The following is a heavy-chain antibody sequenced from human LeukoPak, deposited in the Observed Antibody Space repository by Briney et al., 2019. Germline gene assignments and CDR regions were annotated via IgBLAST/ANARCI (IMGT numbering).Heavy chain of an antibody. CDR3: ARGRRWWELHEAFDI. Sequence: ASVKVSCKASGYTFTSYEINWVRQATGQGLEWMGWMNPNSGKTGYAQKFQGRVTITRNTSISTAYMEMSSLRSEDTAVYYCARGRRWWELHEAFDIWGQGTMVTVSS. CDR1: GYTFTSYE. V-gene: IGHV1-8*03. D-gene: IGHD1-26*01. J-gene: IGHJ3*02. CDR2: MNPNSGKT.